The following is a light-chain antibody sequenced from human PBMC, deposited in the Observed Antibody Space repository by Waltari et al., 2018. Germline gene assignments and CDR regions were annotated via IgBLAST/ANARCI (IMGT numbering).Light chain of an antibody. V-gene: IGLV3-27*01. Sequence: RWFQQKPGQAPLVVIYKDSERPAGIPERFSGSSSGTTVTLTVSGAQVDDEADYYCYSAADNSLVFGGGTKLTVL. CDR2: KDS. J-gene: IGLJ2*01. CDR3: YSAADNSLV.